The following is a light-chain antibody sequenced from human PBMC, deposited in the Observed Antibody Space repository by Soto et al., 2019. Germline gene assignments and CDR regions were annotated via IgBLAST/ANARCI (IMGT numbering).Light chain of an antibody. CDR1: QSVLYSSNNKNY. J-gene: IGKJ4*01. Sequence: DVVMTQTPDSLAVFLGERATINCKSSQSVLYSSNNKNYLAWYQQKPGQPPKLLIYWASTRESGVPDRFSGSGSGTDFTLTISSLQAEDVAVYYCQQYYSTPPTFGGGTKVDTK. V-gene: IGKV4-1*01. CDR3: QQYYSTPPT. CDR2: WAS.